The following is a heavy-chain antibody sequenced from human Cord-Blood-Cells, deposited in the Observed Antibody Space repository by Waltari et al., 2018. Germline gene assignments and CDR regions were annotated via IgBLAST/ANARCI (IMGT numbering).Heavy chain of an antibody. D-gene: IGHD3-3*01. CDR2: ISYDGSNK. CDR1: GFTFSSYG. CDR3: AKDPTYTIFGVVIKAFDI. V-gene: IGHV3-30*18. Sequence: QVQLVESGGGVVQPGRSLRLSCAASGFTFSSYGMHWVRQAPGTGLEWVAVISYDGSNKYYADSVKGRFTISRDNSKNTLYLQMNSLRAEDTAVYYCAKDPTYTIFGVVIKAFDIWGQGTMVTVSS. J-gene: IGHJ3*02.